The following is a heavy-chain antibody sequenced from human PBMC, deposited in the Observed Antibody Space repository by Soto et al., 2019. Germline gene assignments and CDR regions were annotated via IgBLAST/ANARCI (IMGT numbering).Heavy chain of an antibody. CDR2: IYYSGST. Sequence: SETLSLTCTVSGGSISSSSYYWGWIRQPPGKGLEWIGSIYYSGSTYYNPSLKSRVTISVDTSKNQFSLKLSSVTAADTAVYYCASCSSGWYGAYCGGDPPGGMGVWGQGTTVTVSS. CDR1: GGSISSSSYY. J-gene: IGHJ6*02. V-gene: IGHV4-39*01. CDR3: ASCSSGWYGAYCGGDPPGGMGV. D-gene: IGHD2-21*02.